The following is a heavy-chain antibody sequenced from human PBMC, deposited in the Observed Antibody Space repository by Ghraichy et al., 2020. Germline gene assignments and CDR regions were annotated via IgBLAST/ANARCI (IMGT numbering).Heavy chain of an antibody. J-gene: IGHJ2*01. D-gene: IGHD2-21*02. CDR2: ISSSSSYI. V-gene: IGHV3-21*01. CDR1: GFTFSSYS. CDR3: ARYNIVVVTAIWDHYWYFDL. Sequence: GESLNISCAASGFTFSSYSMNWVRQAPGKGLEWVSSISSSSSYIYYADSVKGRFTISRDNAKNSLYLQMNSLRAEDTAVYYCARYNIVVVTAIWDHYWYFDLWGRGTLVTVSS.